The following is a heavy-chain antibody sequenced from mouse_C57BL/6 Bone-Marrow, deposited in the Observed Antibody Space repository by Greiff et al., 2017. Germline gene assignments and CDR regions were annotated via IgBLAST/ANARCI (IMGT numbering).Heavy chain of an antibody. CDR2: IYPGSGST. J-gene: IGHJ2*01. D-gene: IGHD2-4*01. CDR1: GYTLTSYW. Sequence: VQLQQPGAELVKPGASVKMSCKASGYTLTSYWITWVKQRPGQGLEWIGDIYPGSGSTNYNEKFKSKATLTVDTSSSAAYMQLSSLTSEDSAVYYCARYYEYDVGYWGQGTTLTVSS. CDR3: ARYYEYDVGY. V-gene: IGHV1-55*01.